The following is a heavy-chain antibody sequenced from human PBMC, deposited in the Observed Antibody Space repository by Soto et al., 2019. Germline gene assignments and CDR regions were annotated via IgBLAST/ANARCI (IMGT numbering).Heavy chain of an antibody. CDR3: AKDRGLDIVVVPATEAFDI. D-gene: IGHD2-2*03. V-gene: IGHV3-23*01. CDR2: ISGSVGST. J-gene: IGHJ3*02. CDR1: GFTFSSYA. Sequence: GGSLRLSCAASGFTFSSYAMSWVRQAPGKGLDWVSVISGSVGSTYYADSVKGRFTISRDNSKNTLYLQMNSLRSEDTAVYYCAKDRGLDIVVVPATEAFDIWGQGTMVTVSS.